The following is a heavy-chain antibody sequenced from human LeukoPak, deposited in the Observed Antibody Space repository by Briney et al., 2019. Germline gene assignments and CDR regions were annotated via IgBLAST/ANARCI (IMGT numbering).Heavy chain of an antibody. CDR3: ARGHSQEDIVVVVAATPFDY. CDR2: INHSGST. V-gene: IGHV4-34*01. Sequence: SETLSLTCTVSGDSINNYYWSWIRQPPGKGLEWIGEINHSGSTNYNPSLKSRVTISVDTSKNQFSLKLSSVTAADTAVYYCARGHSQEDIVVVVAATPFDYWGQGTLVTVS. CDR1: GDSINNYY. J-gene: IGHJ4*02. D-gene: IGHD2-15*01.